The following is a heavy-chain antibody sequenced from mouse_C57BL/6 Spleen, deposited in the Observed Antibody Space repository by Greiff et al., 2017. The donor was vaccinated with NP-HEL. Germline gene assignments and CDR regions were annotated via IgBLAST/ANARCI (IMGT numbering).Heavy chain of an antibody. CDR1: GYTFTSYW. CDR2: IDPSDSYT. V-gene: IGHV1-69*01. J-gene: IGHJ1*03. D-gene: IGHD1-1*01. Sequence: QVQLQQPGAELVMPGASVKLSCKASGYTFTSYWMHWVKQRPGQGLEWIGEIDPSDSYTNYNQKFKGKSTLTVDKSSSTAYMQLSSLTSEDSAVYYCARRGGYGSSYWYFDVWGTGTTVTVSS. CDR3: ARRGGYGSSYWYFDV.